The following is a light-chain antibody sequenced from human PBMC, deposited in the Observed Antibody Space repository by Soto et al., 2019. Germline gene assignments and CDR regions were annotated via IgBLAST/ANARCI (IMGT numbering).Light chain of an antibody. J-gene: IGLJ2*01. CDR1: SSNIGAGSD. Sequence: QSVLTQPPSVSGAPGQSVTISCTGSSSNIGAGSDVHWYQHLPGTPPKVLIYANNNRPSGVPDQFSGSKSGTSASLSITGLQAEDEADYYCKSYDSSLSGSVFGGGTKVTVL. V-gene: IGLV1-40*01. CDR3: KSYDSSLSGSV. CDR2: ANN.